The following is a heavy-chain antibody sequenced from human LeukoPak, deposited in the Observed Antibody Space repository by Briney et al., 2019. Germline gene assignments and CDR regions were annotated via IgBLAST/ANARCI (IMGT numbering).Heavy chain of an antibody. D-gene: IGHD3-10*01. CDR2: ISYDGNNK. CDR3: ARAEFGERPLIDY. CDR1: GFTFSSYG. Sequence: GGSLRLSCAASGFTFSSYGMHWVRQAPGKGLEWVAAISYDGNNKYYSDSVKGRITISRDNSKNTLYLQMNSLGAEDTAVYYCARAEFGERPLIDYWGQGTLVTVFS. J-gene: IGHJ4*02. V-gene: IGHV3-30*03.